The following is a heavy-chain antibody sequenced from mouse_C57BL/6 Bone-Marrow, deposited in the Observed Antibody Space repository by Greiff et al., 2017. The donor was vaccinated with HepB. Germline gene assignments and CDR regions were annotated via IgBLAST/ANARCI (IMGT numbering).Heavy chain of an antibody. V-gene: IGHV5-4*01. CDR1: GFTFSSYA. Sequence: EVQGVESGGGLVKPGGSLKLSCAASGFTFSSYAMSWVRQTPEKRLEWVATISDGGSYTYYPDNVKGRFTISRDNAKNNLYLQMSHLKSEDTAMYYCARGAYYSGDYWGQGTTLTVSS. J-gene: IGHJ2*01. CDR2: ISDGGSYT. D-gene: IGHD1-1*01. CDR3: ARGAYYSGDY.